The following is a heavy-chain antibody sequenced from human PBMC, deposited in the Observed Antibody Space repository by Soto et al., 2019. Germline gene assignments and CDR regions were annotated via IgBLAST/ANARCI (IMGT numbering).Heavy chain of an antibody. Sequence: TLSLTCTVSGGSISSAHYYWSWIRQPPGKGLEWIGYIYYSGSTYYNPSLKGRVTISVDTSRNQFSLKINSVVAADTAIYYCARGMTIFGVAPGGGVDVWGQGTTVTVSS. CDR2: IYYSGST. V-gene: IGHV4-30-4*01. CDR1: GGSISSAHYY. D-gene: IGHD3-3*01. CDR3: ARGMTIFGVAPGGGVDV. J-gene: IGHJ6*02.